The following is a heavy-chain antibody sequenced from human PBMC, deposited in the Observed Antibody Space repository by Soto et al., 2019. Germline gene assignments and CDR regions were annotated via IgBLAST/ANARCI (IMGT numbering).Heavy chain of an antibody. Sequence: GASVKVSCKASGDTFNFYSINWVRQAPGQGLEWMGWITPINGNTNYPQRFRGKITMTTDTATNTGYLEVRNLKSDDTAVYYCVRDYSSFTDIWGQGTLVTVSS. CDR3: VRDYSSFTDI. CDR1: GDTFNFYS. V-gene: IGHV1-18*01. CDR2: ITPINGNT. D-gene: IGHD4-4*01. J-gene: IGHJ4*02.